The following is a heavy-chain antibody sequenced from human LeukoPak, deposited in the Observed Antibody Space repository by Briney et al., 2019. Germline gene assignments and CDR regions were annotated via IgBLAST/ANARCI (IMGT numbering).Heavy chain of an antibody. CDR2: INPNSGGT. D-gene: IGHD3-10*01. CDR3: ARLGLWFGELSYMDV. CDR1: VYTFTGYY. V-gene: IGHV1-2*02. J-gene: IGHJ6*03. Sequence: GASLKVSCKASVYTFTGYYMHWVRQTPGQGREWMGWINPNSGGTNYAQKFQGRVTMTRDTSISTAYMELSRLRSDDTAVYYCARLGLWFGELSYMDVWGKGTTVTISS.